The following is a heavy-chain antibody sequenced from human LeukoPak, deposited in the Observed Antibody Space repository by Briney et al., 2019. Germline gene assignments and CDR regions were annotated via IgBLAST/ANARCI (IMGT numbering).Heavy chain of an antibody. CDR1: GYTFTGYY. Sequence: ASVKVSCKASGYTFTGYYMHWVRQAPGQGLEWMGWINPNSGGTNYVQKFQGRVTMTRDTSISTAYMELSRLRSDDTAVYYCARTRSLMVRGVIGDYWGQGTLVTVSS. V-gene: IGHV1-2*02. CDR2: INPNSGGT. D-gene: IGHD3-10*01. J-gene: IGHJ4*02. CDR3: ARTRSLMVRGVIGDY.